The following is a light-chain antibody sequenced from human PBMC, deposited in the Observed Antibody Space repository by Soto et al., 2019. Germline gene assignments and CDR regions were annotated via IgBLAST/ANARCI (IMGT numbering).Light chain of an antibody. V-gene: IGKV3-20*01. Sequence: EIVLTQSPGTLSLSPGERATLSCRASQSVSSSYLAWYQQQPGQAPRLLIYGASSRATGIPDRFSGSGSGTDFTLTISRLEPDDCGLYYCQQYGSSPLYTFGQGTKLEIK. CDR3: QQYGSSPLYT. J-gene: IGKJ2*01. CDR1: QSVSSSY. CDR2: GAS.